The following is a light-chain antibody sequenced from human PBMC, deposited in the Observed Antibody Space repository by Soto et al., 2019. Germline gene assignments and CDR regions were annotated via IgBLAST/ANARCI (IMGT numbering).Light chain of an antibody. Sequence: EIVLTQSPGTLSLSPGERATLSCRASQSVGSNFLAWYQQKPGQAPRLLIYGASNRATGFPDRFSGSGSGTDFTLTITRLEPEDFAVYFCQQYGSSPRTFGQGTKVDIK. CDR2: GAS. V-gene: IGKV3-20*01. CDR3: QQYGSSPRT. CDR1: QSVGSNF. J-gene: IGKJ1*01.